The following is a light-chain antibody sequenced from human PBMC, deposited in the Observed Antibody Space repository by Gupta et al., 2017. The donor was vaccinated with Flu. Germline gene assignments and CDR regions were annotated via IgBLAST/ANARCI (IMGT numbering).Light chain of an antibody. CDR2: GAS. CDR3: QQYGSSFGFRPIT. V-gene: IGKV3-20*01. CDR1: QSVGSNY. Sequence: ESGLTQSPGTLSLSPGERATLSCRASQSVGSNYLAWHQQKPGQAPRLLVFGASNRATGIPDRFSGSGSGTDFTLTITRLEPEDFAVYYCQQYGSSFGFRPITFGQGTRLEI. J-gene: IGKJ5*01.